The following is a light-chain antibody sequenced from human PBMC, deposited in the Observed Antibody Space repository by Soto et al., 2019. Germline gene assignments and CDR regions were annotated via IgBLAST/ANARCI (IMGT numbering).Light chain of an antibody. Sequence: EVVLTQSPATLSLSPGERATLSCVASQSVSEFLAWYQQKPXQAPXIXXXXXFGRATAIPDRFSGSGSGTDFTLTISRLEPEDFAVYYCQQYGSLSWTFGQGTKVDIK. J-gene: IGKJ1*01. V-gene: IGKV3D-20*01. CDR2: XXF. CDR1: QSVSEF. CDR3: QQYGSLSWT.